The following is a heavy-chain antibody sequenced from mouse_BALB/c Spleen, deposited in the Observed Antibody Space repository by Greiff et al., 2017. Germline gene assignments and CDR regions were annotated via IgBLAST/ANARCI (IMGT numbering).Heavy chain of an antibody. Sequence: EVQVVESGGGLVKLGGSLKLSCAASGFTFSSYYMSWVRQTPEKRLELVAAINSNGGSTYYPDTVKGRFTISRDNAKNTLYLQMSSLKSEDTALYYCARHAGGITGAMDYWGQGTSVTVSS. CDR2: INSNGGST. V-gene: IGHV5-6-2*01. CDR3: ARHAGGITGAMDY. CDR1: GFTFSSYY. D-gene: IGHD2-4*01. J-gene: IGHJ4*01.